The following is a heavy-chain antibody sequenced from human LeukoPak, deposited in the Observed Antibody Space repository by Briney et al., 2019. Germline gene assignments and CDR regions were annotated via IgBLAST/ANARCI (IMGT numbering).Heavy chain of an antibody. J-gene: IGHJ4*02. CDR1: GYSISSGYY. Sequence: SETLSLTCAVSGYSISSGYYWGWIRQPPGKGLEWIGSIYHSGSTYYNPSLKSRFTISVDNSKNQFSLKLSSVTAADTAVYYCARDSGWSDTAMVQDYWGQGTLVTVSS. V-gene: IGHV4-38-2*02. D-gene: IGHD5-18*01. CDR3: ARDSGWSDTAMVQDY. CDR2: IYHSGST.